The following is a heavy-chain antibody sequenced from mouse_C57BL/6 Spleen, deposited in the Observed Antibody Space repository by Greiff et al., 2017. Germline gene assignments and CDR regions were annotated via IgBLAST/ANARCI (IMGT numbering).Heavy chain of an antibody. CDR1: GFSFTSYG. Sequence: QVQLKESGPGLVQPSQSLSITCTVSGFSFTSYGVHWVRQPPGKGLEWLGVLWSGGSTDYNAAFISRLSISNDNSKSQFFFKLNSLQADDTAIYYCALSAGYGDYSMDYWGQGTSVTVSS. CDR3: ALSAGYGDYSMDY. V-gene: IGHV2-4*01. J-gene: IGHJ4*01. CDR2: LWSGGST. D-gene: IGHD3-2*02.